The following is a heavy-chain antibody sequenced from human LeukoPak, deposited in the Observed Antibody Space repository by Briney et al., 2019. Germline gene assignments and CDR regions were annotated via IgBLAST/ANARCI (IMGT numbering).Heavy chain of an antibody. CDR3: ARESETSGWYDY. Sequence: GGPWRFSCVAPGFFFDNYGIHWVRQAPGKGLEWVSLISGDGGSTFYADSVRGRFTISRDNTRKSLSLQMSSLRSEDTALYYCARESETSGWYDYWGQGTLVTVSS. V-gene: IGHV3-43*02. D-gene: IGHD6-19*01. CDR1: GFFFDNYG. CDR2: ISGDGGST. J-gene: IGHJ4*02.